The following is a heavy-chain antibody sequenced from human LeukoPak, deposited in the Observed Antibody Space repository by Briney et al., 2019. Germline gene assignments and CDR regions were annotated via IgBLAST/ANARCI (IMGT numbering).Heavy chain of an antibody. Sequence: PGGSLRLSCAASGFTFSSYSMNWVRQAPGKGLEWVGHVKSKTHGETTDYGAPVKGRFTISRDDSKNTVYLQMNSLKIEDTAMYFCATGPRNAFDIWGQGTMVTVSS. CDR3: ATGPRNAFDI. J-gene: IGHJ3*02. CDR2: VKSKTHGETT. V-gene: IGHV3-15*01. CDR1: GFTFSSYS.